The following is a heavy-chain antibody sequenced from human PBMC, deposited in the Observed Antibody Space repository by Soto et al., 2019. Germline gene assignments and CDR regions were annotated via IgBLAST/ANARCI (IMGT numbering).Heavy chain of an antibody. V-gene: IGHV1-69*06. CDR2: IIPIVNTE. D-gene: IGHD2-2*01. CDR1: GCTFSNYA. Sequence: QVQLVQSGAEVKKPGSSGKVSCKASGCTFSNYAISWVRQAPGQGLEWMGGIIPIVNTENYAQKFQGRVTITADKSTSTDYMELSSLRSEDTAVYYCARGLVVPAGIRYYDYGMDVWGQGTTVTVSS. J-gene: IGHJ6*02. CDR3: ARGLVVPAGIRYYDYGMDV.